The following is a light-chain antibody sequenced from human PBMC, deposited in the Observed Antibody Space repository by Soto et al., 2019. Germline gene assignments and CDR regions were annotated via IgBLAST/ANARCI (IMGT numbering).Light chain of an antibody. Sequence: DIQLTQSPSFLSASVGDRVTITCQASQGISNYLAWYQQKPGKAPKLLIYAASTLQRGVSSRFSGSGSGTEFTRTISSLQPEDFAACYCQQLNSYPLTFGGGTKVDIK. CDR3: QQLNSYPLT. V-gene: IGKV1-9*01. J-gene: IGKJ4*01. CDR2: AAS. CDR1: QGISNY.